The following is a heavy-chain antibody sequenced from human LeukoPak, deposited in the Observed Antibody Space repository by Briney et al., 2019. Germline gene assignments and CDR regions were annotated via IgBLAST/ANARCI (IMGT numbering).Heavy chain of an antibody. CDR1: GFTFSSYA. CDR3: ARLWGYCSGGSCYSTPY. J-gene: IGHJ4*02. D-gene: IGHD2-15*01. CDR2: ISYDGSNK. V-gene: IGHV3-30-3*01. Sequence: GGSLRLSCAASGFTFSSYAMHWVRQAPGKGLEWVAVISYDGSNKYYADSVKGRFTISRDNSQNTLYLQMNSLRAEDTAVYYCARLWGYCSGGSCYSTPYWGQGTLVTVSS.